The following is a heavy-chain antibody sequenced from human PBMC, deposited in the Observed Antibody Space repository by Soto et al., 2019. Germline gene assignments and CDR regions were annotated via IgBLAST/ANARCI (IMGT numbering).Heavy chain of an antibody. CDR3: ARRTMAEYSGYSLSFDY. Sequence: TSETLSLTCTVSGGSISSYYWSWIRQPPGKGLEWIGYIYYSGSTNYNPSLKSRVTISVDTSKNQFSLKLSSVTAADTAVYYCARRTMAEYSGYSLSFDYWGQGTLVTVSS. CDR2: IYYSGST. J-gene: IGHJ4*02. V-gene: IGHV4-59*08. D-gene: IGHD5-12*01. CDR1: GGSISSYY.